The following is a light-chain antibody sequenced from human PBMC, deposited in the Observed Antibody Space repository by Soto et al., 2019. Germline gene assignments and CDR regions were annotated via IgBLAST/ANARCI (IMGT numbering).Light chain of an antibody. Sequence: QSALTQPPSVSGSPGQSVTISCTGTSSDVVNYNRVSWYQQPPGTAPKLMIYEFTNRPSGVPNRFSASKSGNTASLPISGLPAEDEADYYCTSYTSNGTWVLGGGTKPTVL. CDR3: TSYTSNGTWV. J-gene: IGLJ3*02. CDR1: SSDVVNYNR. V-gene: IGLV2-18*02. CDR2: EFT.